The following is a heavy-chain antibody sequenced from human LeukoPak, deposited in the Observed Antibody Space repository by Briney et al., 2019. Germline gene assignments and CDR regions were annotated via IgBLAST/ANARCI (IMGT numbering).Heavy chain of an antibody. CDR2: IIPIFGTA. J-gene: IGHJ3*02. CDR1: GGTFSSYA. Sequence: GASVKASCKASGGTFSSYAISWVRQAPGQGLEWMGGIIPIFGTANYAQKFQGRVTITADKSTSTAYMELSSLRSEDTAVYYCARDLGFGEFSGAFDIWGQGTMVTVSS. CDR3: ARDLGFGEFSGAFDI. D-gene: IGHD3-10*01. V-gene: IGHV1-69*06.